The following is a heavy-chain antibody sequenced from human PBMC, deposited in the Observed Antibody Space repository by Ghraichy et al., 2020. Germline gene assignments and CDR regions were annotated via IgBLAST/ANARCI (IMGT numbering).Heavy chain of an antibody. CDR1: GFTFSSYA. CDR3: AKDTPYDFWSGYYYYGMDV. CDR2: ISGSGGST. D-gene: IGHD3-3*01. V-gene: IGHV3-23*01. Sequence: GGSLRLSCAASGFTFSSYAMSWVRQAPGKGLEWVSAISGSGGSTYYADSVKGRFTISRDNSKNTLYLQMNSLRAEDTAVYYCAKDTPYDFWSGYYYYGMDVWGQGTTVTVSS. J-gene: IGHJ6*02.